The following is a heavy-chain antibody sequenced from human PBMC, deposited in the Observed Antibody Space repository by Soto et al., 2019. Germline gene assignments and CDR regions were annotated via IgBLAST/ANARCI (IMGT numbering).Heavy chain of an antibody. CDR2: ISSSSSYI. J-gene: IGHJ5*02. CDR3: AGDRVGYCSGGSCYSPNWCDP. CDR1: GFTFSSYS. D-gene: IGHD2-15*01. V-gene: IGHV3-21*01. Sequence: EVQLVESGGGLVKPGGSLRLSCAASGFTFSSYSMNWVRQAPGKGLEWVSSISSSSSYIYYADSVKGRFTISRDNAKNFLYLQMNSLRAEDTAVYYCAGDRVGYCSGGSCYSPNWCDPWGQGTLVTVSS.